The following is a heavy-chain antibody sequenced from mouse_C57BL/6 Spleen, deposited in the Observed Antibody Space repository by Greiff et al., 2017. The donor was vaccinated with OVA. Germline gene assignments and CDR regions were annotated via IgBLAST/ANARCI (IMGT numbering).Heavy chain of an antibody. J-gene: IGHJ4*01. D-gene: IGHD1-1*02. V-gene: IGHV1-82*01. CDR1: GYAFSSSW. Sequence: QVHVKQSGPELVKPGASVKISCKASGYAFSSSWMNWVKQRPGKGLEWIGRIYPGDGDTNYNGKFKGKATLTADKSSSTAYMQLRSLTSEDSAVXVCARRGVYGSYDDYAMDDWGQGTSVTVSA. CDR3: ARRGVYGSYDDYAMDD. CDR2: IYPGDGDT.